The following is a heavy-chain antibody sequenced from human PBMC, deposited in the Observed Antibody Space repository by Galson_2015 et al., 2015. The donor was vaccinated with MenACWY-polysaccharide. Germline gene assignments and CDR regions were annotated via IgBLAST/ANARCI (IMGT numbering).Heavy chain of an antibody. Sequence: LRLSCAASGFTFSDYYMSWIRQAPGKGLEWVSYISSSGSTISYADSVKGRFTISRDNAQNSLYLQVNSLRAEDTAVYYCVRRLTSRCFDYWGQGTLITVSS. V-gene: IGHV3-11*01. CDR2: ISSSGSTI. D-gene: IGHD2-8*01. J-gene: IGHJ4*02. CDR1: GFTFSDYY. CDR3: VRRLTSRCFDY.